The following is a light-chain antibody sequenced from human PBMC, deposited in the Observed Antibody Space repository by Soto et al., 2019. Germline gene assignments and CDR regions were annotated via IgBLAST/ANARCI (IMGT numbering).Light chain of an antibody. V-gene: IGKV3-20*01. Sequence: ELVLTQSPGTLSLSPGERATLSCRASQSVSCRYLAWSQQKPGQAHRLLIYGAYSRATGTPDRFSGSGSGTYFTLTISRLEPEDFAVYDCQQYGSSPPYPFGQGNKREIK. CDR3: QQYGSSPPYP. CDR1: QSVSCRY. CDR2: GAY. J-gene: IGKJ2*01.